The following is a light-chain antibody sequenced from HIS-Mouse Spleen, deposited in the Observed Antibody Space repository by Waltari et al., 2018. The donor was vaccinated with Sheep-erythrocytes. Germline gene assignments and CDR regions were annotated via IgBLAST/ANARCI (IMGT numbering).Light chain of an antibody. V-gene: IGLV2-11*01. Sequence: QSALTQPRSVSGSPGQSVTISCPGTSSYVGGYNYVSWYQQHPGKAPKPMIYDVSKRPSGVPDRFSGSKSGNTASLTISGLQAEDEADYYCCSYAGSYTFVVFGGGTKLTVV. CDR3: CSYAGSYTFVV. J-gene: IGLJ2*01. CDR1: SSYVGGYNY. CDR2: DVS.